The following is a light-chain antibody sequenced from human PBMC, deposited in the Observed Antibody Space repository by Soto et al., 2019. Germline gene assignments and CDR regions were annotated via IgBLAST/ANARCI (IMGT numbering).Light chain of an antibody. J-gene: IGKJ5*01. CDR2: GAS. CDR3: QQYGSSPRT. CDR1: QSVDNSN. Sequence: IVLTQSPGTLSLSPGERATLSCRTSQSVDNSNLAWYQQKLGRAPRLLISGASTRATGIPDRFSGSGSGTDFTLTIARLEPEDFAVYYCQQYGSSPRTFGQGPRLEIK. V-gene: IGKV3-20*01.